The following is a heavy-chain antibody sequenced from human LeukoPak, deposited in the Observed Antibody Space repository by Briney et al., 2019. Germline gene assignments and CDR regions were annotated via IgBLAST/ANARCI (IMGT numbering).Heavy chain of an antibody. CDR3: ARESASAAGVPYFDY. D-gene: IGHD6-13*01. V-gene: IGHV4-30-4*07. CDR2: IYYSGST. J-gene: IGHJ4*02. Sequence: SQTLSLTCAVSGGSFNSGAYSWSWIRQPPGKGLEWIGYIYYSGSTYYNPSLKSRVAISVDTSKNQFSLKLNSVTAADTAVYYCARESASAAGVPYFDYWGQGTLVTVSS. CDR1: GGSFNSGAYS.